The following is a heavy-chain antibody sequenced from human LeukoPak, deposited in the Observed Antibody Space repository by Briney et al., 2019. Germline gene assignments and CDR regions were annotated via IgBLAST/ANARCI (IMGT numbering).Heavy chain of an antibody. V-gene: IGHV1-3*01. CDR2: INAGKGNT. CDR3: ASTLRFLEWLPLDY. CDR1: GYTFTSYA. J-gene: IGHJ4*02. D-gene: IGHD3-3*01. Sequence: ASVKVSCKASGYTFTSYAMHWVRQAPGQRLEWMGWINAGKGNTKYSQKFQGGVTITRDTSASTAYMELSSLRSEDTAVYYCASTLRFLEWLPLDYWGQGTLVTVSS.